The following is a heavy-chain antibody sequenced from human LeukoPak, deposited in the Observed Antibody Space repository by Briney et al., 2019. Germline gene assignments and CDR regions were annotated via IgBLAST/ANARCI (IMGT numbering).Heavy chain of an antibody. CDR1: SYTFTNFD. Sequence: ASVEVSCKASSYTFTNFDIIWVRQAPGQGLEWMGWISDYNGNTKYAQKVQGRVTMTTDTSTSTAYMELSSLRSEDTAVYYCASGGYCGGDCYPDWGQGTLVTVSS. V-gene: IGHV1-18*01. D-gene: IGHD2-21*01. J-gene: IGHJ4*02. CDR3: ASGGYCGGDCYPD. CDR2: ISDYNGNT.